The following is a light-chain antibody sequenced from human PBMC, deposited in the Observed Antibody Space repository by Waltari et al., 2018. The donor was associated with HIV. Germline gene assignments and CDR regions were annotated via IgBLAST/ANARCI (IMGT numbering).Light chain of an antibody. V-gene: IGLV1-44*01. CDR1: TPNIGSPN. J-gene: IGLJ2*01. CDR3: STWDERLNGVV. Sequence: QSVLTQPPSASGAPGQRVTTSCAGRTPNIGSPNGTWYQPFSRAAPKLLSYADAQRPSGVPDRFSGSKSGTSASLVISGLQSEDEADYYCSTWDERLNGVVFGGGTRLTVV. CDR2: ADA.